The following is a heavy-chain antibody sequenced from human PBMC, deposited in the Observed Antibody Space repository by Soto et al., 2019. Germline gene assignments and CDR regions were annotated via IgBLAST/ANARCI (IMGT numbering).Heavy chain of an antibody. Sequence: GGSLRLSCAASGFTFSSYAMSWVRQAPGKGLEWVSAISGSGGSTYYADSVKGRFTISRDNSKNTLYLQMNSLRAEDTAVYYWAKGRVHRLVAFDYWGKGPLVTVPS. CDR3: AKGRVHRLVAFDY. CDR1: GFTFSSYA. J-gene: IGHJ4*02. V-gene: IGHV3-23*01. CDR2: ISGSGGST. D-gene: IGHD2-15*01.